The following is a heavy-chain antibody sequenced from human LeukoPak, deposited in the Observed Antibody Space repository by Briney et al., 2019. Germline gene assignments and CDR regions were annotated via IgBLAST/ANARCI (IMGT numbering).Heavy chain of an antibody. CDR3: ARHRDFWSQPDAFDI. Sequence: ASVKVSCKATGYTFTSYGISWVRQAPGQGLEWMGWISGYNGNTNYAQKLQGRVTMTTDTSTTTAYMELRSLRSDDTAVYYCARHRDFWSQPDAFDIWGQGTMVTVSS. D-gene: IGHD3-3*01. J-gene: IGHJ3*02. CDR1: GYTFTSYG. CDR2: ISGYNGNT. V-gene: IGHV1-18*01.